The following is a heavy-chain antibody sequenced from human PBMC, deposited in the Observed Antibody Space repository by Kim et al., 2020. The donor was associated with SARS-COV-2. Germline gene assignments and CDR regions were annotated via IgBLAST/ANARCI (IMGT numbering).Heavy chain of an antibody. CDR2: IKQDGSEK. CDR3: ARDPRLGFGAMFFDY. D-gene: IGHD3-10*01. J-gene: IGHJ4*02. Sequence: LSLTCAASGFTFSSYWMSWVRQAPGKGLEWVANIKQDGSEKYYVDSVKGRFTISRDNAKNSLYLQMNSLRAEDTAVYYCARDPRLGFGAMFFDYWGQGTLVTVSS. V-gene: IGHV3-7*01. CDR1: GFTFSSYW.